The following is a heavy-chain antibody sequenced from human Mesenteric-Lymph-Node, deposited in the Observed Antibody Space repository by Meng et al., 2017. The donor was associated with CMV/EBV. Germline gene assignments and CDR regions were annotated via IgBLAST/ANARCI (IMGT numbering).Heavy chain of an antibody. CDR3: APSGGSTSCYRCRQNWFDP. J-gene: IGHJ5*02. D-gene: IGHD2-2*01. CDR1: GGSFSGYY. V-gene: IGHV4-34*01. Sequence: GSLRLSCAVYGGSFSGYYWNWIRQPPGKGLEWIGEINDSGRTNYNPSLKSRVTISVDTSKNQFSLKLSSVTAADTAVYYCAPSGGSTSCYRCRQNWFDPWDQGTLVTVSS. CDR2: INDSGRT.